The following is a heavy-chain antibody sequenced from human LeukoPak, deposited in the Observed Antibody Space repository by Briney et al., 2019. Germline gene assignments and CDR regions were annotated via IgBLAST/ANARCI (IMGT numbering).Heavy chain of an antibody. Sequence: SETLSLTCTVSGGSISSYYWSWIRQPPGKGLEWIGYIYYSGSTNYNPSLKSRVTISVDTSKNQFSLKLSAVTAADTAVYYCAREGSPRIAAAGDFDYWGQGTLVTVSS. J-gene: IGHJ4*02. V-gene: IGHV4-59*01. D-gene: IGHD6-13*01. CDR1: GGSISSYY. CDR2: IYYSGST. CDR3: AREGSPRIAAAGDFDY.